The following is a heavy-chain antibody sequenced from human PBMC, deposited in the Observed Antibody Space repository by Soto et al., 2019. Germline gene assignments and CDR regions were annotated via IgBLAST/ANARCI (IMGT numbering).Heavy chain of an antibody. CDR3: AKDRLGYCSGGSCYHIDY. D-gene: IGHD2-15*01. J-gene: IGHJ4*02. Sequence: LRLSCAASGFTFSSYGMHWVRQAPGKGLEWVAVISYDGSNKYYADSVKGRFTISRDNSKNTLYLQMNSLRAEDTAVYYCAKDRLGYCSGGSCYHIDYWGQGTLVTVSS. CDR2: ISYDGSNK. CDR1: GFTFSSYG. V-gene: IGHV3-30*18.